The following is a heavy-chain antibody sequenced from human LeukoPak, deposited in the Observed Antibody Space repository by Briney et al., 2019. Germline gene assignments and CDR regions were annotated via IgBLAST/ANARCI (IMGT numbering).Heavy chain of an antibody. J-gene: IGHJ6*02. CDR1: GGSVSSGSYY. CDR3: AGDRRDYDSSGYYYYDYGLDV. D-gene: IGHD3-22*01. Sequence: SETLSLTCTVSGGSVSSGSYYWSWIRQPPGKGLEWIGYISASGSTNYNPSLKSRVTISVDTFKNQFSLRLSSVTAADTAVYYCAGDRRDYDSSGYYYYDYGLDVWGQGTTVTVSS. V-gene: IGHV4-61*01. CDR2: ISASGST.